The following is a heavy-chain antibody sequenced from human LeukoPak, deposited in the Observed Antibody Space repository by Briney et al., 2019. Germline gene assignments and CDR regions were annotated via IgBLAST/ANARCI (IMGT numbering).Heavy chain of an antibody. CDR1: GFTFSNYA. CDR2: ISYNGSSK. V-gene: IGHV3-30-3*01. J-gene: IGHJ4*02. Sequence: PGGSLRLSCAASGFTFSNYAMHWVRQAPGKGLEWVAVISYNGSSKYYAVSVKGRFTISRDNSKNTVYLQMNSLRAEDSAVYYCASGYCTNDVCYTGGFDYWGQGTLVTVSS. D-gene: IGHD2-8*01. CDR3: ASGYCTNDVCYTGGFDY.